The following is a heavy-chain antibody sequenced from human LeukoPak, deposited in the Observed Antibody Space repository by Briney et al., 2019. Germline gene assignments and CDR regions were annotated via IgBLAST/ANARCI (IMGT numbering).Heavy chain of an antibody. D-gene: IGHD1-26*01. CDR2: IYSGGST. V-gene: IGHV3-66*04. Sequence: GGSLRLSCAASGFTVSSNYMSWVRQAPGKGLEWVSVIYSGGSTYYADSVKGRFTISRVNSKNTLYLQMNSLRAEDTAVYYCARLWGLGYFDYWGQGTLVTVSS. CDR3: ARLWGLGYFDY. J-gene: IGHJ4*02. CDR1: GFTVSSNY.